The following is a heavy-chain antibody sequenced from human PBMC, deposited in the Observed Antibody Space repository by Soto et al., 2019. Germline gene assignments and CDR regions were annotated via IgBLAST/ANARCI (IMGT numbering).Heavy chain of an antibody. CDR3: ARGSYPYGGGFDY. CDR1: GGTFSSYT. D-gene: IGHD1-26*01. V-gene: IGHV1-69*02. Sequence: QVQLVQSGAEVKKPGSSVKVSCKASGGTFSSYTISWVRQAPGQGLEWMGRIIPILGIANYAQKFQGRVTXTXDXXTSTADMELSSLRSEDTAVYYCARGSYPYGGGFDYWGQGTLVTVSS. J-gene: IGHJ4*02. CDR2: IIPILGIA.